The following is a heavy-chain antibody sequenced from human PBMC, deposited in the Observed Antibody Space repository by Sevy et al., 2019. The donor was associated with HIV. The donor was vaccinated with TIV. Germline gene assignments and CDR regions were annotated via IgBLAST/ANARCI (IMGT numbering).Heavy chain of an antibody. CDR3: AKDSILVAGHFDY. Sequence: GGSLRLSCAASGFTFSSYSMNWVRQAPGKGLEWVSSISSSSSYIYYADSVKGRFTISRDNSKNTLYLQMNSLRAEDTAVYYCAKDSILVAGHFDYWGQGTLVTVSS. V-gene: IGHV3-21*04. CDR2: ISSSSSYI. CDR1: GFTFSSYS. D-gene: IGHD6-19*01. J-gene: IGHJ4*02.